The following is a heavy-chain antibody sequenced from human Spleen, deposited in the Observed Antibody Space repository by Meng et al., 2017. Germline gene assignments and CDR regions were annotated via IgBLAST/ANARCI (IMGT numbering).Heavy chain of an antibody. Sequence: QVHLQQWGAGLLKPSETLSLTCVVSGGSFSDYYWSWIRQPPGKGLEWIGEINHSGSTNYNPSLESRATISVDTSQNQFSLKLSSVTAADTAVYYCARGIRFLEWLGWFDPWGQGTLVTASS. V-gene: IGHV4-34*01. J-gene: IGHJ5*02. D-gene: IGHD3-3*01. CDR3: ARGIRFLEWLGWFDP. CDR2: INHSGST. CDR1: GGSFSDYY.